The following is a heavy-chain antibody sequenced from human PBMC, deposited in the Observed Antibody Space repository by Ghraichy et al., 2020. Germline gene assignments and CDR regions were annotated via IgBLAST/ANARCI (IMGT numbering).Heavy chain of an antibody. CDR2: IYYSGST. D-gene: IGHD1-26*01. J-gene: IGHJ6*02. V-gene: IGHV4-39*01. CDR1: GGSISSSSYY. Sequence: ETLSLTCTVSGGSISSSSYYRGWIRQPPGKGLEWIGSIYYSGSTYYNPSLKSRVTISVDTSKNQFSLKLSSVTAADTAVYYCARLGSYGMDVWGQGTTVTVSS. CDR3: ARLGSYGMDV.